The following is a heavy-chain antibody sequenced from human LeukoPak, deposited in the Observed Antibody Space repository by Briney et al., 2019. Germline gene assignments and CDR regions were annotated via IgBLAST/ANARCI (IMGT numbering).Heavy chain of an antibody. Sequence: SETLSLTCTVSGGSISSYYWSWIRQPAGKGLEWIGRIYTSGSTNYNPSLKSRVTISVDTSKKQFSLKISSVTAADTAVYYCARLRVGATGYFDSWGQGTLVTVSS. J-gene: IGHJ4*02. CDR3: ARLRVGATGYFDS. CDR1: GGSISSYY. D-gene: IGHD1-26*01. CDR2: IYTSGST. V-gene: IGHV4-4*07.